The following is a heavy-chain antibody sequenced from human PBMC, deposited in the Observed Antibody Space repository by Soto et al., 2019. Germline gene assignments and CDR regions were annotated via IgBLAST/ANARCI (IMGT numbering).Heavy chain of an antibody. CDR1: GFSFEIYW. D-gene: IGHD3-10*01. CDR2: INPYGSGE. V-gene: IGHV3-7*01. Sequence: GGSLRLSCAASGFSFEIYWMGWVRQAPGKGLEWVANINPYGSGEYYLDSVKGRFTISRDNAKNSVYLQMNSLVGDDTAVYYCATENWFFDYWGQGTPVTVSS. J-gene: IGHJ4*02. CDR3: ATENWFFDY.